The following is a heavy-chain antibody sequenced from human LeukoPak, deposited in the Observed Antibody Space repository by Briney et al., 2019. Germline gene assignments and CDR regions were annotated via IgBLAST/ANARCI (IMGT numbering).Heavy chain of an antibody. V-gene: IGHV1-69*05. D-gene: IGHD1-26*01. CDR2: IIPIFGTA. Sequence: SVKVSCKASGGTFSSYAISWVRQAPGQGLEWMGGIIPIFGTANYAQKFQGRVTITTGESTSTAYMELSSLRSEDTAVYYCARDQGSGSYYGKGAFDIWGQGTMVTVSS. CDR1: GGTFSSYA. CDR3: ARDQGSGSYYGKGAFDI. J-gene: IGHJ3*02.